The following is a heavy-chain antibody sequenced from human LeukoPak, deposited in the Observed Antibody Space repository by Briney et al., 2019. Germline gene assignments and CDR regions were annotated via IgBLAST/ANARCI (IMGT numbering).Heavy chain of an antibody. CDR3: ARGARYYDILTGYCPLDY. CDR1: GYTFTSFG. J-gene: IGHJ4*02. D-gene: IGHD3-9*01. CDR2: ISAYNGNT. V-gene: IGHV1-18*01. Sequence: ASVKVSCKASGYTFTSFGISWVRQAPGQGLEWMGWISAYNGNTNYAQNLQGRVTMTTDTSASTAYMELRSLRSDDTAVYYCARGARYYDILTGYCPLDYWGQGTLVTVSS.